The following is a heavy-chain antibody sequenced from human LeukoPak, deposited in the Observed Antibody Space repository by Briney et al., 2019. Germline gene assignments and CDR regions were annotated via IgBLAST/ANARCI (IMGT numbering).Heavy chain of an antibody. Sequence: GGSLRLSCAASGFTFDDYGMSWVRQAPGKGLEWVSGINWNGGSTGYADSVKGRFTISRDNAKNSLYLQVNSLRAEDTALYHCARGSGSSSWYAAFDYWGQGTLVTVSS. D-gene: IGHD6-13*01. J-gene: IGHJ4*02. CDR1: GFTFDDYG. CDR3: ARGSGSSSWYAAFDY. V-gene: IGHV3-20*01. CDR2: INWNGGST.